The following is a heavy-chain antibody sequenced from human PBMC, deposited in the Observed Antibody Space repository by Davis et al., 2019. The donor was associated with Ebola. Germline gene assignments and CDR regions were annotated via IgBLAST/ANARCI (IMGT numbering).Heavy chain of an antibody. D-gene: IGHD2-2*03. V-gene: IGHV3-23*01. CDR2: ISGSGGST. Sequence: GESLKISCAASGFTFSSYSMNWVRQAPGKGLEWVSAISGSGGSTYYADSVKGRFTISRDNSKNTLYLQMNSLRAEDTAVYYCAKGLDPHWGQGTLVTVSS. CDR1: GFTFSSYS. CDR3: AKGLDPH. J-gene: IGHJ4*02.